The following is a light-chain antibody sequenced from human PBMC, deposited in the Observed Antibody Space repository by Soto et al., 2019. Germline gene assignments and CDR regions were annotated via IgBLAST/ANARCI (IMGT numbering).Light chain of an antibody. V-gene: IGLV1-40*01. CDR2: GNT. Sequence: QSVLTQPPSVSGAPGQRVTIFCTGSTSNIGADYHVHWYRQLPGTAPRLLIYGNTNRPSGVPGRFSGSKSGTSASLAITGLQAEDEGTYYCQSYDSLNGYVFRAGTTVTVL. CDR1: TSNIGADYH. CDR3: QSYDSLNGYV. J-gene: IGLJ1*01.